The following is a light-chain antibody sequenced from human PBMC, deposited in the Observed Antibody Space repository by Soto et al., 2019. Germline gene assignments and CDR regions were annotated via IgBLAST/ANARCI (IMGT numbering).Light chain of an antibody. CDR1: SSNIGTNT. CDR2: GDN. Sequence: QSVLTQSPSASGTPGQRVTISCSGSSSNIGTNTVNWYQQLPGTAPKLLIYGDNQRPSGVPDRFSGSKSGTSASLAIRGLQSEDEADYYCAAWDDSLNGYVFAAGTKLTVL. V-gene: IGLV1-44*01. CDR3: AAWDDSLNGYV. J-gene: IGLJ1*01.